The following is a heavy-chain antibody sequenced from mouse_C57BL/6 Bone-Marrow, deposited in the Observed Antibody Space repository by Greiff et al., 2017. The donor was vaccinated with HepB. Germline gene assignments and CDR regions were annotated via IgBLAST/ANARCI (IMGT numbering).Heavy chain of an antibody. CDR2: IYPGSGNT. CDR3: VYSNYRKTWFAY. V-gene: IGHV1-76*01. J-gene: IGHJ3*01. CDR1: GYTFTDYY. Sequence: VKLKQSGAELVRPGASVKLSCKASGYTFTDYYINWVKQRPGQGLEWIARIYPGSGNTYYNEKFKGKATLTAEKSSSTAYMQLSSLTSEDSAVYFCVYSNYRKTWFAYWGQGTLVTVSA. D-gene: IGHD2-5*01.